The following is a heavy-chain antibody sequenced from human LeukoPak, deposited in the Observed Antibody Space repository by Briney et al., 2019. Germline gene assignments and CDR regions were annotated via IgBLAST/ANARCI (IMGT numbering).Heavy chain of an antibody. V-gene: IGHV4-34*01. Sequence: SETLSLTCAVYGGSFSGYYWSWIRQPPGKGLEWIGEINHSGSTNYNPSLKSRVTISVDTSKNQFSLKLSSVTAADTAVYYCARLRYDSSGYLDYWGQGTLVTVSS. J-gene: IGHJ4*02. CDR1: GGSFSGYY. CDR3: ARLRYDSSGYLDY. D-gene: IGHD3-22*01. CDR2: INHSGST.